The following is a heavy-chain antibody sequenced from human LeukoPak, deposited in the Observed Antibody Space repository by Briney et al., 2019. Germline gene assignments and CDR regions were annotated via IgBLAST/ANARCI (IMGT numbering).Heavy chain of an antibody. D-gene: IGHD3-3*01. V-gene: IGHV4-34*01. CDR3: ARTFWESYYDFWSGYSTFDY. CDR1: GGSFSGYY. J-gene: IGHJ4*02. Sequence: SETLSLTCAVYGGSFSGYYWSWLRQPPGKGLEWIGEINHSGSTNYNPSLKSRVTISVDTSKNQFSLKLSSVTAADTAVYYCARTFWESYYDFWSGYSTFDYWGLGTLVTVSS. CDR2: INHSGST.